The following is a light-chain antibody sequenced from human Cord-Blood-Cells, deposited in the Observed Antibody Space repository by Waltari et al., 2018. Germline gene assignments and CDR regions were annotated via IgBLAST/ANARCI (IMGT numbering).Light chain of an antibody. V-gene: IGLV2-14*01. CDR2: DVS. Sequence: QSALTQPASVSGSPGQSITISCTGTSSDVGGYNYVPWYQQHPGKAPKLMIYDVSKRPSGVSNRFSGSKSGNTASQTISGLQAEDEADYYCSSYTSSSTWVFGGGTKLTVL. CDR1: SSDVGGYNY. J-gene: IGLJ3*02. CDR3: SSYTSSSTWV.